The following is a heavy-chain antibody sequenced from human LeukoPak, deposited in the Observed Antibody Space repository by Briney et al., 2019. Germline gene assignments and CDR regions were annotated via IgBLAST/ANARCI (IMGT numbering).Heavy chain of an antibody. CDR2: ISGSGGST. CDR3: AKAPNWNDGPLYYFDY. J-gene: IGHJ4*02. V-gene: IGHV3-23*01. Sequence: PGGSLRLSCAASGFTFSSYAMSWVRQAPGKGLEWVSAISGSGGSTYYADSVKGRFTISRDNSKNTLYPQMNSLRAEDTAVYYCAKAPNWNDGPLYYFDYWGQGTLVTVSS. D-gene: IGHD1-1*01. CDR1: GFTFSSYA.